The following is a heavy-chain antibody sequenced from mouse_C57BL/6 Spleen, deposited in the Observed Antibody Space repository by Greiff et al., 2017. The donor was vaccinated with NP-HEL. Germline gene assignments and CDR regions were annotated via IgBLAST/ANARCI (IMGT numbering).Heavy chain of an antibody. CDR1: GFSLTSYG. J-gene: IGHJ4*01. V-gene: IGHV2-3*01. CDR3: AKLGGNTTVVATRRYAMDY. D-gene: IGHD1-1*01. Sequence: VKLMESGPGLVAPSQSLSITCTVSGFSLTSYGVSWVRQPPGKGLEWLGVIWGDGSTNYHSALISRLSISKDNSKSQVFLKLNSLQTDDTATYYCAKLGGNTTVVATRRYAMDYWGQGTSVTVSS. CDR2: IWGDGST.